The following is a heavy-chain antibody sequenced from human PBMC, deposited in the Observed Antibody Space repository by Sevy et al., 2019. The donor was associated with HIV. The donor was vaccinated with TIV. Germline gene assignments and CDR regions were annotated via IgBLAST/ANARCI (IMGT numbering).Heavy chain of an antibody. J-gene: IGHJ6*02. CDR2: ISSSGKHQ. D-gene: IGHD5-18*01. CDR3: ARDSDTYTALANYYGRDV. CDR1: GFMFHLYS. V-gene: IGHV3-21*06. Sequence: GGSLRLSCATSGFMFHLYSFNWVRQAPGKGLEWISFISSSGKHQFYADSVKGRFTMSRDTATNSVYLQIDSLRADDTAVYYCARDSDTYTALANYYGRDVWGQGTTVTVSS.